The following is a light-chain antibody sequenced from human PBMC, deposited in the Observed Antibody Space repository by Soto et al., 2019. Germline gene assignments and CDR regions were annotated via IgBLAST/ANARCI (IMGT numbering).Light chain of an antibody. CDR2: RND. V-gene: IGLV1-47*01. Sequence: QSVLTQPPSASGTPGQRVTISCSGSSSNIGSNYLYWFQQFPGTAPKLLIYRNDLRPSEVPDRFSGSKSDTSASLAISGLRSEDEADYYCAAWDDSLSGVVFGGGTKLTVL. CDR1: SSNIGSNY. J-gene: IGLJ2*01. CDR3: AAWDDSLSGVV.